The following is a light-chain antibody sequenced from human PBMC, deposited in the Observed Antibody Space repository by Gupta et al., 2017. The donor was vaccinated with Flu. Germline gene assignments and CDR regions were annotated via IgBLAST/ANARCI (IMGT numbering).Light chain of an antibody. V-gene: IGLV1-44*01. CDR2: SNN. J-gene: IGLJ1*01. Sequence: QSVLTPPPSASGTPGQRATIACYGSSSNIRSNTVNWYQQLAGTAPKLLIYSNNQRPPGVPDRFSGSKSGTSASLAISGLQSEDEADYYCAAWDDSLNGYVFGTGTKVTVL. CDR1: SSNIRSNT. CDR3: AAWDDSLNGYV.